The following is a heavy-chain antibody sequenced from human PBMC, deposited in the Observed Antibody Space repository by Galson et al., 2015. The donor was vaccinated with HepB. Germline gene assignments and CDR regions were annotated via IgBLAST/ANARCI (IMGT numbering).Heavy chain of an antibody. CDR2: ISDGGNNK. J-gene: IGHJ4*02. V-gene: IGHV3-30*18. D-gene: IGHD6-13*01. CDR3: AKVIISSSLAEVATPSSLFDY. Sequence: SLRLSCAASGFTFSSYSMNWVRQAPGKGLECVAVISDGGNNKYYAESVEGRFTISRDNSKSTLYLQMNSLRAGDTAVYYCAKVIISSSLAEVATPSSLFDYWGQGTLVTVSS. CDR1: GFTFSSYS.